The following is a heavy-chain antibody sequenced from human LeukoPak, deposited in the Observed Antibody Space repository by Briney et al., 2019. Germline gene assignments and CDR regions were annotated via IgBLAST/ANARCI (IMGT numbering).Heavy chain of an antibody. CDR1: GGTFSSYA. D-gene: IGHD3-22*01. CDR3: ARDGVYDSSGYYYGLAAFDI. V-gene: IGHV1-69*05. CDR2: IIPIFGTA. Sequence: GASVKVSCKASGGTFSSYAISWVRQAPGQGLEWMGGIIPIFGTANYAQKFQGRVTITTDESTSTAYMELSSLRSEDTAVYNCARDGVYDSSGYYYGLAAFDIWGQETMVTVPS. J-gene: IGHJ3*02.